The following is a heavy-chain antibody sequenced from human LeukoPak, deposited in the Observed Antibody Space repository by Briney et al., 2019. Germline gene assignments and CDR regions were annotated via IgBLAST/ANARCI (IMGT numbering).Heavy chain of an antibody. D-gene: IGHD4-17*01. CDR2: ISYDGTNK. CDR1: GFTFSSYA. J-gene: IGHJ4*02. CDR3: ASPATVTTVVYFDY. V-gene: IGHV3-30-3*01. Sequence: QSGGSLRLSCAASGFTFSSYAMHWVRQAPGKGLEWVAVISYDGTNKYYADSVKGRFTISRDNSKNTLYLQMNSLRAEDTAVYYCASPATVTTVVYFDYWGQGTLVTVSS.